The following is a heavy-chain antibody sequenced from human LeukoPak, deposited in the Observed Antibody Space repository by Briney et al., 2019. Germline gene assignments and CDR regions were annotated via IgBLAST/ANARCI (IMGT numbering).Heavy chain of an antibody. J-gene: IGHJ4*02. V-gene: IGHV3-21*04. CDR1: GFTFSSYS. D-gene: IGHD3-3*01. Sequence: GGSLRLSCAASGFTFSSYSMNWVRQAPGKGLEWVSSISSSSSYIYYADSVKGRFTISRDNAKNSLYLQMNSLRAEDTAVYYCAKVWDYDFWSGFDYWGQGTLVTVSS. CDR2: ISSSSSYI. CDR3: AKVWDYDFWSGFDY.